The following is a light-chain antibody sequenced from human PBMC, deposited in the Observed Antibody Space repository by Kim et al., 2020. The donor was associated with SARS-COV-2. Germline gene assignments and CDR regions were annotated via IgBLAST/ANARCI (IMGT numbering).Light chain of an antibody. CDR3: QQYGNSVT. J-gene: IGKJ4*01. CDR1: QSVSRNY. Sequence: LAPGERATLSCRASQSVSRNYLAWYQQRPGQTPRLLMYAASSRATGFPDRFSGSGSGTDFTLTISRLEPEDFAVYYCQQYGNSVTFGGGTKVDIK. V-gene: IGKV3-20*01. CDR2: AAS.